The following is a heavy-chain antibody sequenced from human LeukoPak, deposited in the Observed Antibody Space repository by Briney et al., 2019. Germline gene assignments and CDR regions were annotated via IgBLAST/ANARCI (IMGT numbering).Heavy chain of an antibody. CDR1: GVXISSYY. CDR2: IYNSMTT. V-gene: IGHV4-59*08. CDR3: ARHEGSTGWYNY. D-gene: IGHD6-19*01. J-gene: IGHJ4*02. Sequence: SETLSLTCTVSGVXISSYYCSWIRQPPGKGLEWVAYIYNSMTTRYNHSLKSRVTISLDTSKNQFSLSLSSVTAADTAVYYCARHEGSTGWYNYWGPGTLVTVSS.